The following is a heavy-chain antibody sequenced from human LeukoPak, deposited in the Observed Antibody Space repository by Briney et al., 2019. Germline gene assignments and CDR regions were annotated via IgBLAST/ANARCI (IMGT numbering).Heavy chain of an antibody. V-gene: IGHV4-34*01. D-gene: IGHD3-10*01. Sequence: SETLSLTCAVYGGSFSGYYWSWIRQPPGKGLEWIGEINHSGSTNYNPSLKSRVTISVDTSKNQFSLEPSSVTAADTAVYYCARSSVWFGEPTLDYWGQGTLVTVSS. CDR1: GGSFSGYY. CDR3: ARSSVWFGEPTLDY. J-gene: IGHJ4*02. CDR2: INHSGST.